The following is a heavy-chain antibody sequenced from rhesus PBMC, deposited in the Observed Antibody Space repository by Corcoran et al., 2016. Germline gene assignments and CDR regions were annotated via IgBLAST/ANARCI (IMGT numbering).Heavy chain of an antibody. CDR2: IKKKADGGTA. CDR1: GFIFSNYW. V-gene: IGHV3-16*02. Sequence: EVQLVESGGGLVQPGGSLRLSCAASGFIFSNYWMSWVRQAPGKGLDWNGRIKKKADGGTAAYAESVKDRFTVSRDDSKNTLYLQMNSLKSDDTAVYYCTRGYFDYWGQGVLVTVSS. J-gene: IGHJ4*01. CDR3: TRGYFDY.